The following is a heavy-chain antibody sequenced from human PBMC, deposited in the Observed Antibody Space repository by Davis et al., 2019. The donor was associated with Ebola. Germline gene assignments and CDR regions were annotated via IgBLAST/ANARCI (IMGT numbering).Heavy chain of an antibody. J-gene: IGHJ6*02. CDR1: GGSISSYY. Sequence: MPSETLSLTCTVSGGSISSYYWSWIRQPPGKGLEWIGYIYYSGSTNYNPSLKSRVTISVDTSKNQFSLKLSSVTAADTAVYYCARARPDSHYYYYGMDVWGQGTTVTVSS. CDR3: ARARPDSHYYYYGMDV. V-gene: IGHV4-59*12. D-gene: IGHD3-22*01. CDR2: IYYSGST.